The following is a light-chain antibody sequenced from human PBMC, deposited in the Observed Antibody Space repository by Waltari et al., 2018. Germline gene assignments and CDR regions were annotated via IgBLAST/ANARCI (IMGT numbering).Light chain of an antibody. CDR1: QDISNW. CDR2: LAS. CDR3: QQYNRAPYN. V-gene: IGKV1-12*01. Sequence: DIQMTQSPSSLSASIGDRVTITCRASQDISNWLAWYQQKPGKAPELLIYLASSFQNGVPSRFSGSGSGTVFTLTISSLQPEDFATYYCQQYNRAPYNFGQGTKLEIK. J-gene: IGKJ2*01.